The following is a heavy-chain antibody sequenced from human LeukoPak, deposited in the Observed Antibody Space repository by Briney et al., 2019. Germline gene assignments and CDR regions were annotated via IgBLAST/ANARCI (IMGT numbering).Heavy chain of an antibody. CDR2: ISYDGSNK. CDR1: GFTFSSYA. J-gene: IGHJ4*02. Sequence: PGGSLRLSCAASGFTFSSYAMHWVRQAPGKGLEWVAVISYDGSNKYYADSVKGRFTISRDNSKNTLYLQMNSLRAEDTAVFYCARPQGYFAANFDYWGQGTLVTVSS. V-gene: IGHV3-30*04. CDR3: ARPQGYFAANFDY. D-gene: IGHD3-22*01.